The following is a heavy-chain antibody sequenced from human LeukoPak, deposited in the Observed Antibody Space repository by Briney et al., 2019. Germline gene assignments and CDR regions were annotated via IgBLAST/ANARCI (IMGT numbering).Heavy chain of an antibody. D-gene: IGHD1-26*01. Sequence: SETLSLTCTVSGGSISTSNYYWGWIRQPPGKGLEWIGNIFYSGSTYYSPSLKSRVTISLDTSRNQFSLKLNSVTAADTAVYYCARDQGSYYAFDIWGQGTMVTVSS. J-gene: IGHJ3*02. V-gene: IGHV4-39*07. CDR1: GGSISTSNYY. CDR3: ARDQGSYYAFDI. CDR2: IFYSGST.